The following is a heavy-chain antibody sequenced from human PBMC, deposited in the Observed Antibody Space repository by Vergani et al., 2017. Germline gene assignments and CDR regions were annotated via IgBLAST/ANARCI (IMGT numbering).Heavy chain of an antibody. CDR2: ISGSGGST. V-gene: IGHV3-23*04. J-gene: IGHJ5*02. Sequence: EVQLVESGGGLVQPGGYLRLSCAASGFHFSRYAMSWVRQAPGKGLEWVSAISGSGGSTYYADSVKGRFTISRDNSKNTLYLQMNSLRAEDTAVYYCAKDPHSSGWYGWWFDPWGQGTLVTVSS. D-gene: IGHD6-19*01. CDR1: GFHFSRYA. CDR3: AKDPHSSGWYGWWFDP.